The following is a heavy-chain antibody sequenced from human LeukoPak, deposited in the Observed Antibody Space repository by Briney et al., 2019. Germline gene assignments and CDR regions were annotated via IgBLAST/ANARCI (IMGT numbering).Heavy chain of an antibody. V-gene: IGHV4-34*01. CDR1: GGSFSGYY. J-gene: IGHJ6*02. CDR2: INHSGST. Sequence: SETLSLTCAVYGGSFSGYYWSWIRQPPGKGLEWIGEINHSGSTNYNPSLKSRVTISVDTSKNQFSLKLSSVTAADTAVYYCARGRDRLVAPSAGMDVWGQGTTVTVSS. CDR3: ARGRDRLVAPSAGMDV. D-gene: IGHD5-12*01.